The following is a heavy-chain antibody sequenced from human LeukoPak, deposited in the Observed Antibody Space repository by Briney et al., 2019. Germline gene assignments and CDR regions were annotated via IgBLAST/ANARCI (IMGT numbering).Heavy chain of an antibody. J-gene: IGHJ6*02. CDR1: GFTFTNYW. V-gene: IGHV3-74*01. CDR2: IDIDGTGT. Sequence: HTGGSLRLSCAASGFTFTNYWMHWVRQAPGKGLVWVSRIDIDGTGTSYADSVKGRFTISRDNAKNSLYLQLNSLRAEDTAVYYCARTLRPGSQYGYYYGMDVWGQGATVTVSS. D-gene: IGHD1-26*01. CDR3: ARTLRPGSQYGYYYGMDV.